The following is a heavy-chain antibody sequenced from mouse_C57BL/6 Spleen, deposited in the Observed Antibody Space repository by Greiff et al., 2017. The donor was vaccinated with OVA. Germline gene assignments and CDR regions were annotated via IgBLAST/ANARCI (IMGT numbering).Heavy chain of an antibody. CDR1: GYTFTSYS. D-gene: IGHD2-10*01. CDR2: ISPSNGGT. J-gene: IGHJ3*01. Sequence: VKLMESGTELVTPGASVKLSCTASGYTFTSYSMHWVQQTPGQGLEWIGNISPSNGGTNYTETFKSKATLTVNKSSSTDYMQLSSLTSEDSAVYYCARSYYGIFWFAYWGQGTLVTVSA. CDR3: ARSYYGIFWFAY. V-gene: IGHV1-53*01.